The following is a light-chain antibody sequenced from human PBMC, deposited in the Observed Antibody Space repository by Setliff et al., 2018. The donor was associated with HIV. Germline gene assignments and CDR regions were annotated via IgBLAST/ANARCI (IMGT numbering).Light chain of an antibody. CDR2: DVS. CDR1: PSDVGGFTL. CDR3: ASYAGDGVHDIYV. V-gene: IGLV2-23*02. Sequence: QSALSQPASVSGSPGQSITISCTGTPSDVGGFTLVSWYQKYPDRVPKLIIYDVSKRPSRVSDRFSGSKSANTASLTISGLQAEDEADYYCASYAGDGVHDIYVFGTGTKVTVL. J-gene: IGLJ1*01.